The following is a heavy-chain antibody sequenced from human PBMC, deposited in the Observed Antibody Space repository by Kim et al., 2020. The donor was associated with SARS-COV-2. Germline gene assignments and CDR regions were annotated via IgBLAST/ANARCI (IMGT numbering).Heavy chain of an antibody. J-gene: IGHJ4*02. D-gene: IGHD3-10*01. CDR1: GFTFSSYA. CDR3: AKASLPPGYFDY. V-gene: IGHV3-23*01. CDR2: IGPSGDGT. Sequence: GGSLRLSCAASGFTFSSYAMSWVRQAPGKGLEWVSGIGPSGDGTYYTDSVKGRFTISRDNSKNTLYLQMNSLRAEDTAVYYCAKASLPPGYFDYWGQGTL.